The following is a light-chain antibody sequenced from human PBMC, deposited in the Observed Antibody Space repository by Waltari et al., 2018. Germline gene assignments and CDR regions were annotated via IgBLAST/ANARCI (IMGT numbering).Light chain of an antibody. CDR3: QQYGSSPYT. CDR1: QSVSSSY. Sequence: EIVLTQSPGTLSLSPGVRSTLSCRASQSVSSSYLAWYQQKSGQAPRLLIYGASSRATGIPDRFSGSGSGTDFSLTISRLEPEDFAVYYCQQYGSSPYTFGQGTMLEIK. J-gene: IGKJ2*01. V-gene: IGKV3-20*01. CDR2: GAS.